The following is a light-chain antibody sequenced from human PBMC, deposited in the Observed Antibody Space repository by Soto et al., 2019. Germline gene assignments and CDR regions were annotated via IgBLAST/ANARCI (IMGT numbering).Light chain of an antibody. Sequence: QSALTQPRSVSGSPGQSVTISCTGASNNVGGYNYVSWYQPHPGKVPQLIIYDVTKRPSGVPDRFSGSKSGNTASLTISGLQVEDEADYYCCSYAGTYTWIFGGGTKVTVL. CDR2: DVT. CDR1: SNNVGGYNY. V-gene: IGLV2-11*01. J-gene: IGLJ2*01. CDR3: CSYAGTYTWI.